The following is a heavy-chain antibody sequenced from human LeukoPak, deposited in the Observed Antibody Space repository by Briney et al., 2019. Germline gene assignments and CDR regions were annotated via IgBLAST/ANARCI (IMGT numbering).Heavy chain of an antibody. CDR1: GGSISSGDYY. CDR3: ARVYYDILTGYQGWFDP. J-gene: IGHJ5*02. Sequence: SETLSLTCTVSGGSISSGDYYWSWIRQPPGKGLEWIGYIYYSGSTYYNPSLKSRVTISVDTSKNQFSLKLSSVTAADTAVYYCARVYYDILTGYQGWFDPWGQGTLVTVSS. D-gene: IGHD3-9*01. V-gene: IGHV4-30-4*01. CDR2: IYYSGST.